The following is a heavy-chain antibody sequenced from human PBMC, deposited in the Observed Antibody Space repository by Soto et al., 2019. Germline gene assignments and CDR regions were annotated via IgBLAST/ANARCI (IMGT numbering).Heavy chain of an antibody. Sequence: GESLKISCKGSGYTFTNYWIGWVRQMPGEGPEWMGIIYPGDSDTKYNPSFQDQVTISADKSITTTYLQWSSLKASDTAIYYCAASIFYYGMDVWGQGTTVTVSS. CDR1: GYTFTNYW. CDR2: IYPGDSDT. V-gene: IGHV5-51*01. J-gene: IGHJ6*02. CDR3: AASIFYYGMDV.